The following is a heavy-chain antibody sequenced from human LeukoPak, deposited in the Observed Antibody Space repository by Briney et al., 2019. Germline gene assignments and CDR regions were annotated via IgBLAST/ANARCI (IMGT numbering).Heavy chain of an antibody. D-gene: IGHD5-12*01. J-gene: IGHJ4*02. V-gene: IGHV4-39*01. Sequence: PSETLSLTCTVAGGSISSSSYYWGWIRKPPGKGLEWIVSIYYSGSTCYNPSLKSRVTISVDTSKNQFSLKLSSVTAADTAVYYCARVPRGYSGYGNFDYWGQGTLVTVSS. CDR1: GGSISSSSYY. CDR3: ARVPRGYSGYGNFDY. CDR2: IYYSGST.